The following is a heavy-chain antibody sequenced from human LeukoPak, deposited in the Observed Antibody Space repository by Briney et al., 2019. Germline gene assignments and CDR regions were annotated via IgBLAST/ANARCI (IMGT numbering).Heavy chain of an antibody. V-gene: IGHV1-24*01. J-gene: IGHJ4*02. Sequence: ASVTVSCKVSGYTLTELSMHWVRQAPGKGLEWMGGFDPEDGETIYAQKFQGRVTMTEGTSTDTAYMELSSLRSEDTAVYYCATVGIPGTRFDYWGQGTLVTVSS. CDR2: FDPEDGET. CDR1: GYTLTELS. CDR3: ATVGIPGTRFDY. D-gene: IGHD1-20*01.